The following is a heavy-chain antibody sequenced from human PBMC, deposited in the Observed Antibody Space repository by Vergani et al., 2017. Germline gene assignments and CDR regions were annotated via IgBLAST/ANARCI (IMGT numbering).Heavy chain of an antibody. J-gene: IGHJ4*02. D-gene: IGHD6-19*01. CDR1: GFTFSSYW. Sequence: EVQLVESGGGLVQPGGSLRLSCAASGFTFSSYWMSWVRQAPGKGLEWVANIKQDGSEKYYVDSVKGRFTISRDNAKNSLYLQMNSLRAEDTAVYYCARESSGWYSRGRSRKFDYWGQGTLVTVSS. CDR3: ARESSGWYSRGRSRKFDY. V-gene: IGHV3-7*01. CDR2: IKQDGSEK.